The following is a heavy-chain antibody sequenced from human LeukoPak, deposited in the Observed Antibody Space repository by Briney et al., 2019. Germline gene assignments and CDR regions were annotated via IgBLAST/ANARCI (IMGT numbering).Heavy chain of an antibody. V-gene: IGHV3-74*03. CDR3: VVVVEPPDSDGFDV. Sequence: GGSLRLSCAASGFTFGNSWVHWVRQAPGKGLVWVSLINADGGTTSYADFVKGRFTISRDNARNTLSLQMNSLTIEDTAVYYCVVVVEPPDSDGFDVWGQGTMITVSS. J-gene: IGHJ3*01. CDR1: GFTFGNSW. D-gene: IGHD1-14*01. CDR2: INADGGTT.